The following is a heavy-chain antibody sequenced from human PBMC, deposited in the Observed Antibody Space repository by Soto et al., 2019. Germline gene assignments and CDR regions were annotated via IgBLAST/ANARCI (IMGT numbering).Heavy chain of an antibody. CDR1: GFTFSSYS. Sequence: PGGSLRLSCAASGFTFSSYSMNWVRQAPGKGLEWVSYISSSSSTIYYADSVKGRFTISRDNAKNSLYLQMNSLRAEDTAVYYCARDPPYYDILTGYFRDAFDIWGQGTMVTVSS. J-gene: IGHJ3*02. D-gene: IGHD3-9*01. CDR3: ARDPPYYDILTGYFRDAFDI. V-gene: IGHV3-48*01. CDR2: ISSSSSTI.